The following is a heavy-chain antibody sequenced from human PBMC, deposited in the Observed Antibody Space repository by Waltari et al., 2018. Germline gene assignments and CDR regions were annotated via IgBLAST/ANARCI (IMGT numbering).Heavy chain of an antibody. Sequence: EVQLVESGGGWVQPGGSLRLSCAASGFHSTNYEMNWVRPAPGKGLEGLSYISSSGGNMYYADSGKGRFSISRDNAKNSLYLQMSSLRVEDTAVYYCARDRGWSSSPGYYDYWGQGTLVTVSS. D-gene: IGHD6-13*01. CDR3: ARDRGWSSSPGYYDY. CDR2: ISSSGGNM. V-gene: IGHV3-48*03. CDR1: GFHSTNYE. J-gene: IGHJ4*02.